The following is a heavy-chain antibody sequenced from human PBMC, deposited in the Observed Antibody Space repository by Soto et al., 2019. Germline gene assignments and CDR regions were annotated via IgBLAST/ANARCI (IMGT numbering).Heavy chain of an antibody. V-gene: IGHV1-69*19. D-gene: IGHD3-10*01. CDR1: GGTFNTYA. CDR3: AREVQVHTPAFVY. J-gene: IGHJ4*02. CDR2: ISPMFGAA. Sequence: QVQLVQSGAEMKKPGSSVKVSCQSSGGTFNTYAMNWVRQAPGQGPEWMGDISPMFGAANYAPKFQGRVTFTADESTGTSYMQLSSLTSKATALYFCAREVQVHTPAFVYWGQGTLVTVSS.